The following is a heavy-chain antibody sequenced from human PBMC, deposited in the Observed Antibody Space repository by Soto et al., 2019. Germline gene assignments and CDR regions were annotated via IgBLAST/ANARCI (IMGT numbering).Heavy chain of an antibody. CDR3: ARGGRYYYDSSGYGPSLFDC. V-gene: IGHV4-30-2*01. D-gene: IGHD3-22*01. CDR1: GGSISSGGYS. J-gene: IGHJ4*02. CDR2: IYHSGST. Sequence: QLQLQESGSGLVKPSQTLSLTCAVSGGSISSGGYSWSWIRQPPGKGLEWIGYIYHSGSTYYNPSLTGRVTISVDRSKNQFSLKLSSVIAADTAVYYCARGGRYYYDSSGYGPSLFDCWGQGTLVTVSS.